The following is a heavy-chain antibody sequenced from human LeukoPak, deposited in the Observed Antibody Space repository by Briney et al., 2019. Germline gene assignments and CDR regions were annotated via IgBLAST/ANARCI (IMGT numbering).Heavy chain of an antibody. D-gene: IGHD6-13*01. V-gene: IGHV1-2*02. CDR2: INPNSGGT. Sequence: ASVKVSCKASGYTLTGYYMHWVRQAPGQGLEWMGWINPNSGGTNYAQKFQGRVTMTRDTSISTAYMELSRLRSDDTAVYYCARAQQDRIPQQQLVLYYYYYYMDVWGKGTTVTVSS. CDR1: GYTLTGYY. CDR3: ARAQQDRIPQQQLVLYYYYYYMDV. J-gene: IGHJ6*03.